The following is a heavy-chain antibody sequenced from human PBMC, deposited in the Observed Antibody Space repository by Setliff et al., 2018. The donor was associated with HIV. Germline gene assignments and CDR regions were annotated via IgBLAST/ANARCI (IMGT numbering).Heavy chain of an antibody. J-gene: IGHJ4*02. D-gene: IGHD3-22*01. CDR3: AREPSLPYYDSSDYYHVPQYYFDY. V-gene: IGHV4-59*01. CDR2: IYYSGST. Sequence: LSLTCAVYGGSFSDYHWSWIRQPPGKGLEWIGYIYYSGSTNYNPSLKSRVTISVDASENQVSLRLSSVTAADTAVYFCAREPSLPYYDSSDYYHVPQYYFDYWGQGTPVTVSS. CDR1: GGSFSDYH.